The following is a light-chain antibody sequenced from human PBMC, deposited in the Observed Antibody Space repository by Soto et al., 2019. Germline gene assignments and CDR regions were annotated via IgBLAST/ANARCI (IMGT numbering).Light chain of an antibody. CDR3: SSYTSSSTPDV. J-gene: IGLJ1*01. CDR1: SSDVGGYNY. CDR2: EVS. Sequence: QPVLTQPASVSGSPGQSITISCTGTSSDVGGYNYVSWYQQHPGKAPKLMIYEVSNRPSGVSNRFSGSKSGNTASLTISGLQAEDEADYYCSSYTSSSTPDVFGTGTKGTVL. V-gene: IGLV2-14*01.